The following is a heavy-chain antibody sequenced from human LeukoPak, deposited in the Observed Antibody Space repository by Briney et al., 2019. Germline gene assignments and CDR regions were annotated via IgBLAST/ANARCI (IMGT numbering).Heavy chain of an antibody. Sequence: SETLSLTCAVSGGSISSSNWWSWVRQPPGKGLEWIGEIYHSGSTNYNPSLKSRVTISVDKSKNQFSLKLSSVTAADTAMYYCARDDRPAYYYDSSGYSDWYFDLWGRGTLVTVSS. CDR3: ARDDRPAYYYDSSGYSDWYFDL. CDR1: GGSISSSNW. V-gene: IGHV4-4*02. J-gene: IGHJ2*01. D-gene: IGHD3-22*01. CDR2: IYHSGST.